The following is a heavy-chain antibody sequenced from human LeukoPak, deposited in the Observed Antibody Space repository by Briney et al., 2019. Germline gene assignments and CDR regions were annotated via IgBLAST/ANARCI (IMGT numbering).Heavy chain of an antibody. J-gene: IGHJ4*02. V-gene: IGHV3-30*18. D-gene: IGHD4-23*01. CDR1: GFTFGSYG. Sequence: PGGSLRLSCAASGFTFGSYGMHWVRQAPGKGLEWVAVISYDGSNKYYADSVKGRFTISRDNSKNTLYLQMNSLRAEDTAVYYCAKASGYGGSDYFDYWGQGTLVTVSS. CDR2: ISYDGSNK. CDR3: AKASGYGGSDYFDY.